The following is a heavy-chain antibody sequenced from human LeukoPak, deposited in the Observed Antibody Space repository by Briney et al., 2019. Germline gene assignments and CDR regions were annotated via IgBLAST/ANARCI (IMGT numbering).Heavy chain of an antibody. CDR3: ARDVPAYYYDSSGYTDAFDI. Sequence: GGSLRLSCTASGFTFSSYGMHWGRQAPGKGLEWVAVIWYDGSNKYYADSVKGRFTISRDNSKNTLYLQMNSLRAEDTAVYYCARDVPAYYYDSSGYTDAFDIWGQGTMGTVSS. CDR1: GFTFSSYG. J-gene: IGHJ3*02. D-gene: IGHD3-22*01. CDR2: IWYDGSNK. V-gene: IGHV3-33*01.